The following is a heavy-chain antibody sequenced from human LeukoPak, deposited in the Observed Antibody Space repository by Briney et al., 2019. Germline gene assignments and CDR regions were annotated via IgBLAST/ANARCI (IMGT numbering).Heavy chain of an antibody. CDR3: ARPGYGSSWSQVPGGYFDY. Sequence: GGSLRLSCAASGFTFSSYAMSWVRQAPGKGLEWVSAISGSGGSTYYADSVKGRFTISRDNSKNTLYLQMNSLRAEDTAVYYCARPGYGSSWSQVPGGYFDYWGQGTLVTVSS. V-gene: IGHV3-23*01. CDR2: ISGSGGST. D-gene: IGHD6-13*01. CDR1: GFTFSSYA. J-gene: IGHJ4*02.